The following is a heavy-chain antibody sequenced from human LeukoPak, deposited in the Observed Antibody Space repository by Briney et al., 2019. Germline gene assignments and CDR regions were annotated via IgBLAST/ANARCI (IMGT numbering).Heavy chain of an antibody. CDR2: IYYGGST. Sequence: SETLSLTCTVSGGSISSSSYYWGWIRQPPGTGLEWIGSIYYGGSTYYNPSLKSRVTISVDTSKNQFSLKLSSVTAADTAVYYCARLDYYGSGSIDYWGQGTLVTVSS. J-gene: IGHJ4*02. V-gene: IGHV4-39*01. CDR3: ARLDYYGSGSIDY. D-gene: IGHD3-10*01. CDR1: GGSISSSSYY.